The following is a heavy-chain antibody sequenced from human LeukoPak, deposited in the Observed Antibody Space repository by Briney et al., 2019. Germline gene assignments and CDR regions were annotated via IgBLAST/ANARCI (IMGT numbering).Heavy chain of an antibody. Sequence: GASVKVSCKASGYTFTSYGINWVRQAPGQGLEWMGWMNPNSGSRGYAQKFQGRGTMTRNTAISTAYMELSSLRSEDTAVYYCARGGTMIVVAVPFDYWGQGPLVTVS. CDR3: ARGGTMIVVAVPFDY. V-gene: IGHV1-8*01. J-gene: IGHJ4*02. D-gene: IGHD3-22*01. CDR2: MNPNSGSR. CDR1: GYTFTSYG.